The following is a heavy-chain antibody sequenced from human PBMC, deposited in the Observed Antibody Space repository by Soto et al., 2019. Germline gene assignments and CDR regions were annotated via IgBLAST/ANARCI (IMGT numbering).Heavy chain of an antibody. D-gene: IGHD3-22*01. V-gene: IGHV3-64D*06. Sequence: LRLSCSASGFTFSSYAMHWVRQAPGKGLEYVSAISSNGGSTYYADSVKGRFTISRDNSKNTLYLQMSSLRAEDTAVYYCVNLYWGYDSSDAEYYYYGMDVWGQGTTVTVSS. CDR3: VNLYWGYDSSDAEYYYYGMDV. J-gene: IGHJ6*02. CDR2: ISSNGGST. CDR1: GFTFSSYA.